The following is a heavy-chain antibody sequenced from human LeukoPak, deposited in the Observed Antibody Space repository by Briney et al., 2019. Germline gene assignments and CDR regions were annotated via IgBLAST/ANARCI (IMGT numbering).Heavy chain of an antibody. J-gene: IGHJ4*02. CDR1: GGTFSSYG. D-gene: IGHD5-24*01. CDR3: ARSQRAGYNVYHFDY. CDR2: IIPILRTT. V-gene: IGHV1-69*13. Sequence: SVKVSCKASGGTFSSYGVSWVRQAPGQGLEWMGGIIPILRTTTYAQKFRGRVMITADESMSTAYMELSSLRSEDTAVYYCARSQRAGYNVYHFDYWGQGTLVTVSS.